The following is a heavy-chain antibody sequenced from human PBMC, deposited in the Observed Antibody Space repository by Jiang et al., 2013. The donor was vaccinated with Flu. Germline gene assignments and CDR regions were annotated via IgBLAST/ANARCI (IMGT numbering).Heavy chain of an antibody. CDR3: ARDPYWGYILGYYGMDV. D-gene: IGHD7-27*01. CDR2: TYYRSKWYN. V-gene: IGHV6-1*01. Sequence: SQTLSLTCAISGDSVSSNSAAWNWIRQSPSRGLEWLGRTYYRSKWYNDYAVSVKSRITINPDISKNQFSLQLNSVTPEDTAVYYCARDPYWGYILGYYGMDVWGQGTTVTVSS. J-gene: IGHJ6*02. CDR1: GDSVSSNSAA.